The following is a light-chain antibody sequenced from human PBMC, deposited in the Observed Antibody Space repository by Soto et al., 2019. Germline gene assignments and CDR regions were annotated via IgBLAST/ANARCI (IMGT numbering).Light chain of an antibody. J-gene: IGKJ4*01. Sequence: DIQLTQPPSTLSASVGDRLSITCRASQSVSYYVNWYQQKEGKAPKLLIYAASSLQSGVPSRFSGSGSGTDFTLTISSLQPEDFATYYCQHSHSTPLSFGGGTRVEIK. CDR1: QSVSYY. V-gene: IGKV1-39*01. CDR3: QHSHSTPLS. CDR2: AAS.